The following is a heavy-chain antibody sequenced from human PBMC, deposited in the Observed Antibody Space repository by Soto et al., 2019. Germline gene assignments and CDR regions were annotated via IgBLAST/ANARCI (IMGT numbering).Heavy chain of an antibody. CDR1: GFTFSSYA. J-gene: IGHJ3*02. CDR2: ISGSGGST. CDR3: AKPIVDLPGDQYDAFDI. D-gene: IGHD7-27*01. Sequence: GGSLRLSCAASGFTFSSYAMSWVRQAPGKGLEWVSAISGSGGSTYYADSVKGQFTISRDNSKNTLYLQMNSLRAEETAVDYCAKPIVDLPGDQYDAFDIWGQGTMVTVSS. V-gene: IGHV3-23*01.